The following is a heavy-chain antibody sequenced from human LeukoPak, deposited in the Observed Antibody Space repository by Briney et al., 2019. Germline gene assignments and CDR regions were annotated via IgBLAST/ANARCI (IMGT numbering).Heavy chain of an antibody. CDR3: ARESTAGYNSSWYGFRN. CDR1: GFTFSGYW. J-gene: IGHJ1*01. Sequence: TGGSLRLSCAASGFTFSGYWMSWVRQAPGKGLEWVANINQDGSEKYYVDSVKGRFTISRDNAKNSLFLQMGRLRVEDTAVYYCARESTAGYNSSWYGFRNWGQGTLVSVSS. D-gene: IGHD6-13*01. CDR2: INQDGSEK. V-gene: IGHV3-7*01.